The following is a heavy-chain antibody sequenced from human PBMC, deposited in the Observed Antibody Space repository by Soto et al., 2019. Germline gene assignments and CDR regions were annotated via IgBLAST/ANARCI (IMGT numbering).Heavy chain of an antibody. CDR3: ARVGQQLGPYYYGMDV. J-gene: IGHJ6*02. Sequence: SVKVSCKASGGTFSSYAIRWVRQAPGQGLEWMGGIIPIFGTANYAQKFQGRVTITADESTSTAYMELSSLRSEDTAVYYCARVGQQLGPYYYGMDVWGQGTTVTVYS. CDR2: IIPIFGTA. CDR1: GGTFSSYA. V-gene: IGHV1-69*13. D-gene: IGHD6-13*01.